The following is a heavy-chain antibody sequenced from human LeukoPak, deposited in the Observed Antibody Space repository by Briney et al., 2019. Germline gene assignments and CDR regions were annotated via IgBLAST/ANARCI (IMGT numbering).Heavy chain of an antibody. Sequence: SETLSLTCTVSGGSIGTYSWTWIRQPAGKGLERIGRIYGGRNTNYNPSLKSRVTMSVDTSKNHFSLKLSSVTAADTAVYYCARDQTSHSYYYMDVWGKGTTVTVSS. V-gene: IGHV4-4*07. CDR2: IYGGRNT. J-gene: IGHJ6*03. CDR3: ARDQTSHSYYYMDV. CDR1: GGSIGTYS.